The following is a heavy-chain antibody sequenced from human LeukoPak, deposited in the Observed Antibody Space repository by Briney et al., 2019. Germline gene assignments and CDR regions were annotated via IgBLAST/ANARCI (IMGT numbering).Heavy chain of an antibody. J-gene: IGHJ4*02. CDR1: GSTFSSYA. Sequence: GGSLRLSCAASGSTFSSYAMSWVRQAPGKGLEWVSPISGGGGTYYADSVKGRFTISRDNSRNTLYLQTNSLRAEDTAVYYCAKRGGGYYFAYWGQGTLVTVSS. V-gene: IGHV3-23*01. CDR2: ISGGGGT. CDR3: AKRGGGYYFAY. D-gene: IGHD3-16*01.